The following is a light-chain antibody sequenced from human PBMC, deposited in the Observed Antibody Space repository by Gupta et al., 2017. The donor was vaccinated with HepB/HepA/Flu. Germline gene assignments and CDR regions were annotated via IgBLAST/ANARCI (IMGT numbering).Light chain of an antibody. Sequence: ASVGDRVTITCRASQGIRNDLGWYQQKPGKAPKLLIYAASSLQSGVPSRFSGSGSGTDFTLTISSRQPEDFATYYCLQDYNYPRTFGQGTKVEIK. CDR1: QGIRND. CDR3: LQDYNYPRT. J-gene: IGKJ1*01. CDR2: AAS. V-gene: IGKV1-6*01.